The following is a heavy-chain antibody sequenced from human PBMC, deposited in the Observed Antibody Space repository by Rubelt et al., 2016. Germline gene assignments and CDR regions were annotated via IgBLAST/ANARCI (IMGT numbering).Heavy chain of an antibody. Sequence: RGLEWVSGIGDSGERTYYADSVKGRFTISRDSSKNTLYLQMNSLRAEDTAVYYCARVNWNYVDYWGQGTLVTVSS. J-gene: IGHJ4*02. V-gene: IGHV3-23*01. CDR2: IGDSGERT. D-gene: IGHD1-1*01. CDR3: ARVNWNYVDY.